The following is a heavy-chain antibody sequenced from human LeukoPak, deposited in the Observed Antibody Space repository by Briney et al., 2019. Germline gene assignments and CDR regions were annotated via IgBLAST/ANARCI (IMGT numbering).Heavy chain of an antibody. CDR3: ATTGIAFRWFDP. J-gene: IGHJ5*02. CDR1: GGSISSSSYY. V-gene: IGHV4-39*01. D-gene: IGHD2-15*01. Sequence: LETLSLTCTVSGGSISSSSYYWGWIRQPPGKGLEWIGSIYYSGSTYYNPSLKSRVTISVDTSKNQFSLKLSSVTAADTAVYYYATTGIAFRWFDPWGQGTLVTVSS. CDR2: IYYSGST.